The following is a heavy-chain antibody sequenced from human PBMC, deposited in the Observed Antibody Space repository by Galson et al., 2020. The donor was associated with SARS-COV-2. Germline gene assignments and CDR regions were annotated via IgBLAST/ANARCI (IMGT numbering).Heavy chain of an antibody. Sequence: SGPTLAKPTETLTLTCTVSGFSLSNARIDVSWIRQPPGKALEWLAHMFSNDEKSYSTSLKSRLTISNDTSKSQVVLTMTNMDPVDTATYYCARIRSMGTEGWGFDYWGQGTLVTVSS. J-gene: IGHJ4*02. D-gene: IGHD2-2*01. V-gene: IGHV2-26*01. CDR3: ARIRSMGTEGWGFDY. CDR1: GFSLSNARID. CDR2: MFSNDEK.